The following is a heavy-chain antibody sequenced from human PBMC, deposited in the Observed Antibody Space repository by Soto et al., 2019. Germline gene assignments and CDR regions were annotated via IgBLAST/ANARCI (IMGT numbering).Heavy chain of an antibody. J-gene: IGHJ4*02. D-gene: IGHD5-12*01. CDR3: ARAGYSGQSYFDY. CDR2: ISYDGSNK. V-gene: IGHV3-30*03. Sequence: AGGSLRLSCAASGFTFSSYGMHWVRQAPGKGLEWVAVISYDGSNKYYADSVKGRFTISRDNSKNTLYLQMNSLRSEDTAVYYCARAGYSGQSYFDYWGQGTLVTVS. CDR1: GFTFSSYG.